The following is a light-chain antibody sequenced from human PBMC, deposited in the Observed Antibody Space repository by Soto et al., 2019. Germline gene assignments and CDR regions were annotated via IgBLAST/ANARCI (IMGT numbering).Light chain of an antibody. V-gene: IGKV3-20*01. CDR3: QQYGSSPPLS. CDR1: QSVSSSY. Sequence: EIVLTQSPGTLSLSPGERATLSCRASQSVSSSYLAWYQQKPGQAPRLLIYGASSRATGIQDRFSGSGSRTDFTHTISSLEPEHFPVYYCQQYGSSPPLSFGGGTKVEIK. CDR2: GAS. J-gene: IGKJ4*01.